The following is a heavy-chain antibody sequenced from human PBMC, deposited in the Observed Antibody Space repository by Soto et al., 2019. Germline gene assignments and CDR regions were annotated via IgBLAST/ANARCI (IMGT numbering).Heavy chain of an antibody. Sequence: HPGGSLRLSCAASGFTFSSYAMSWVRQAPGKGLEWVSAISGSGGSTCYADSVKGRFTISRDNSKNTLYLQMNSLRAEDTAVYYCAKSGHLPYYYYGMDVWGQGTTVTVSS. V-gene: IGHV3-23*01. CDR3: AKSGHLPYYYYGMDV. CDR2: ISGSGGST. CDR1: GFTFSSYA. J-gene: IGHJ6*02. D-gene: IGHD3-10*01.